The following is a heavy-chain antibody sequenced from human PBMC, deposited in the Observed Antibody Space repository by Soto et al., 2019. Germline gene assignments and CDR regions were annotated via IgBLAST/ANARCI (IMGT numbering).Heavy chain of an antibody. CDR1: GGSISSSSYY. Sequence: SQTLSLTCTVSGGSISSSSYYWGWIRQPPGKGLEWIGSIYYSGSTYYNPSLKSRVTISVDTSNNQFSLKLSSVTAADTAVYYCARRQLYYYYMDVWGKGTTVTVSS. CDR2: IYYSGST. J-gene: IGHJ6*03. CDR3: ARRQLYYYYMDV. D-gene: IGHD1-1*01. V-gene: IGHV4-39*01.